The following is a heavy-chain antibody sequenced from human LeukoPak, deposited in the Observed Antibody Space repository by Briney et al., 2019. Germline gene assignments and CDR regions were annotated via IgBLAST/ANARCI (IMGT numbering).Heavy chain of an antibody. CDR2: IYHSGST. D-gene: IGHD2-2*01. CDR1: GYSISSGYF. Sequence: SETLSLTCTVSGYSISSGYFWGWIRQPPGKGLEWIGNIYHSGSTYYNPSLKSRVTIPVDTSKNQFSLKLSSVTAADTAVYYCARVSTRLGSEYWGQGTLVSVSS. CDR3: ARVSTRLGSEY. V-gene: IGHV4-38-2*02. J-gene: IGHJ4*02.